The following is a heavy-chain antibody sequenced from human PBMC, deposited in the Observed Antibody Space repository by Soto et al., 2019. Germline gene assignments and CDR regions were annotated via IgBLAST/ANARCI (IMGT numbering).Heavy chain of an antibody. Sequence: GGSLRLSCAASGFTFDDYTMHWVRQAPGKGLEWVSLISWDGGSTYYADSVKGRFTISRDNSKNSLYLQMNSLRTEDTALYYCAKDQGYSSSWYAFDIWGQGTMVTVSS. CDR1: GFTFDDYT. D-gene: IGHD6-13*01. V-gene: IGHV3-43*01. J-gene: IGHJ3*02. CDR2: ISWDGGST. CDR3: AKDQGYSSSWYAFDI.